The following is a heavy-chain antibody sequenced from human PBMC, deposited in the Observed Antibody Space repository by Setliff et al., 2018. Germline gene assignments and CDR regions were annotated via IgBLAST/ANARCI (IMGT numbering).Heavy chain of an antibody. J-gene: IGHJ4*02. V-gene: IGHV3-64*02. Sequence: PGGSLRLSCAASGFTFSSYAMHWVRQAPGRGLEYVSAISSNGGSTYYADSVKGRFTISRDNSKNTLYLQMGSLRAEDMAVYYCARDTDYNFWSGYLNDYWGQGTLVTVSS. CDR1: GFTFSSYA. CDR3: ARDTDYNFWSGYLNDY. CDR2: ISSNGGST. D-gene: IGHD3-3*01.